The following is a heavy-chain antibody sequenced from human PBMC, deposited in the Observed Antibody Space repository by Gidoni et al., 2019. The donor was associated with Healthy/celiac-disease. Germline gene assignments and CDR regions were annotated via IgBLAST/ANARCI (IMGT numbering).Heavy chain of an antibody. CDR1: GPSFSGYY. Sequence: QVQLQQWGAGLLKPSETLSLTCAMSGPSFSGYYWGWIRQSPGRGLEWIAEITHTGSTNYKPSLRSRVTISVDASKNQFSLQLRSVTAADTAVYYCARGRYHDSSGFPYWGQGTLVTVSS. J-gene: IGHJ4*02. D-gene: IGHD3-22*01. CDR2: ITHTGST. CDR3: ARGRYHDSSGFPY. V-gene: IGHV4-34*01.